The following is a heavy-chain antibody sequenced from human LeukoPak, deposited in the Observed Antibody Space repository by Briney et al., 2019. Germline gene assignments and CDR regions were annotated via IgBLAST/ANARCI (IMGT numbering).Heavy chain of an antibody. CDR2: IKSDGSRT. J-gene: IGHJ4*02. Sequence: GGSLRLSCAASGFTFSSHWMHWVRQAPGKGLVWVSRIKSDGSRTNYADSVRGRFTISRDNAKNMLYLQMNSLRVEDTAIYYCARDSIEGATRFDFWGQGTLVTVSS. D-gene: IGHD1-26*01. V-gene: IGHV3-74*01. CDR3: ARDSIEGATRFDF. CDR1: GFTFSSHW.